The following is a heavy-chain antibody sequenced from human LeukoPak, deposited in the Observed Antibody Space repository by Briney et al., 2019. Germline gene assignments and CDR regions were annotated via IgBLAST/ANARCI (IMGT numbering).Heavy chain of an antibody. Sequence: AASVKVSCKASGYTFTSYDINWVRQATGQGLEWMGWMNPNSGNTGYAQKFQGRVTMTRNTSISTAYMELSSLRSDDTAVYYCARVGHYAYYYYMDVWGKGTTVTVSS. CDR3: ARVGHYAYYYYMDV. CDR1: GYTFTSYD. J-gene: IGHJ6*03. V-gene: IGHV1-8*01. CDR2: MNPNSGNT. D-gene: IGHD4-17*01.